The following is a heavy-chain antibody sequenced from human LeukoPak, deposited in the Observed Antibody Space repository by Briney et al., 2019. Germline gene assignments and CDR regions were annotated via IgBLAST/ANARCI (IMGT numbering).Heavy chain of an antibody. V-gene: IGHV1-46*01. Sequence: ASVKVSCKASGYTFTSYYMHWVRQAPGQGLEWMGIINPSGGSTSYAQKFQGRVTMTRDTSTSTVYMELSSLRSEDTAAYYCARVVENDAFDIWGQGTMVTVSS. CDR1: GYTFTSYY. D-gene: IGHD2-15*01. CDR2: INPSGGST. J-gene: IGHJ3*02. CDR3: ARVVENDAFDI.